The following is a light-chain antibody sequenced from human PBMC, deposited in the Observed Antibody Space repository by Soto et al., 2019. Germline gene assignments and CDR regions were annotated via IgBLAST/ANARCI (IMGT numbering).Light chain of an antibody. J-gene: IGKJ5*01. CDR1: ESVRSN. V-gene: IGKV3-15*01. Sequence: EIVMTQSPATLSVPPGDRATLSCRASESVRSNLAWYQQKPGQAPRLLIYCASIRAADIPARFSGSGSGTEFTLTISTLQSQDFAIYYCQQYYDWPTITFGQGTRLE. CDR3: QQYYDWPTIT. CDR2: CAS.